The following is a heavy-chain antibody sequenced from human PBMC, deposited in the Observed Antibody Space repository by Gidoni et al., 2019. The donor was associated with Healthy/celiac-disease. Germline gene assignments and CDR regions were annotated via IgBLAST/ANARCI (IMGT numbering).Heavy chain of an antibody. CDR2: ISWNSGSI. D-gene: IGHD6-19*01. CDR1: GFTFDDYA. V-gene: IGHV3-9*01. CDR3: AKAVSLSDWYFDL. J-gene: IGHJ2*01. Sequence: EVQLVESGGGLVQPGRSLRLSCAASGFTFDDYAMHWVRQAPGKGLEWVSGISWNSGSIGYADSVKGRFTISRDNAKNSLYLQMNSLRAEDTALYYCAKAVSLSDWYFDLWGRGTLVTVSS.